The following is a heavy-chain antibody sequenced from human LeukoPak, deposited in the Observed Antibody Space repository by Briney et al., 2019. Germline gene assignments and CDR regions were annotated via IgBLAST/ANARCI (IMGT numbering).Heavy chain of an antibody. Sequence: ASVKVSCKASGYTFTSYYMHWVRQAPGQGLEWMGIINPSGGSTSYAQKFQGRVTITADESTSTAYMELSSLRSEDTAVYYCASGYSYGRYDYYYYGMDVWGQGTTVTVSS. CDR1: GYTFTSYY. D-gene: IGHD5-18*01. V-gene: IGHV1-46*01. CDR3: ASGYSYGRYDYYYYGMDV. J-gene: IGHJ6*02. CDR2: INPSGGST.